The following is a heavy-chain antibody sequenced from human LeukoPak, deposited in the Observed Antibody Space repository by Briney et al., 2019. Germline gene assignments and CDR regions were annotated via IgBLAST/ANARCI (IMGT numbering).Heavy chain of an antibody. CDR3: AGENATMVRGVTAY. CDR2: INPNSGGT. CDR1: GYTFTGYY. J-gene: IGHJ4*02. V-gene: IGHV1-2*02. D-gene: IGHD3-10*01. Sequence: GASVKVSCKASGYTFTGYYMHWVRQAPGQGLEWMGWINPNSGGTNYAQRFQGRVTMTRDTSISTAYMELSRLRSDDTAVYYCAGENATMVRGVTAYWGQGTLVTVSS.